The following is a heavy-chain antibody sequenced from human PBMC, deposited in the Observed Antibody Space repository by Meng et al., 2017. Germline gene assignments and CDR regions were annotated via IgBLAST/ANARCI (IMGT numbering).Heavy chain of an antibody. CDR3: ARDATAMVHYFDY. Sequence: SETLSLTCTVSGGSISSSSYYWGWIRQPPGKGLEWIGSIYYSGSTYYNPSLKSRVTISVDTSKNQFSLKLSSVTAADTAVYYCARDATAMVHYFDYWGQGTRVTCSS. J-gene: IGHJ4*02. D-gene: IGHD5-18*01. CDR2: IYYSGST. CDR1: GGSISSSSYY. V-gene: IGHV4-39*07.